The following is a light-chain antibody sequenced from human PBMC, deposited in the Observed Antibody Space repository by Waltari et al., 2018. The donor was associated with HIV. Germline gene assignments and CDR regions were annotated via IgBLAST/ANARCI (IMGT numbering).Light chain of an antibody. CDR1: QSLLHSNGYNY. J-gene: IGKJ3*01. CDR2: LAS. Sequence: DIVMSQSPISVSVTPGEPASISCTSSQSLLHSNGYNYLDWYLQKPGQSPQLLIYLASSRASGVPDRFSGSGSGTDFTLKISKVEAEDVGVYYCMQTLQTQFTFGPGTKVDV. V-gene: IGKV2-28*01. CDR3: MQTLQTQFT.